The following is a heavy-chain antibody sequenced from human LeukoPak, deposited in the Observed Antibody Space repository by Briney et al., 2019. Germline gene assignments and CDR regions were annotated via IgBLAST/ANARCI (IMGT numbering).Heavy chain of an antibody. V-gene: IGHV4-39*01. CDR1: VGSVSSSSYY. CDR3: ARLSRGYYYMDV. J-gene: IGHJ6*03. D-gene: IGHD1-1*01. CDR2: LTYSGTT. Sequence: SETLSLTCSVSVGSVSSSSYYWGWIRQSPGRGLEWIVSLTYSGTTYSNPSLKSRATISVDTSKNQFSLKLSSVTAADTAVYYCARLSRGYYYMDVCGKGTTVTISS.